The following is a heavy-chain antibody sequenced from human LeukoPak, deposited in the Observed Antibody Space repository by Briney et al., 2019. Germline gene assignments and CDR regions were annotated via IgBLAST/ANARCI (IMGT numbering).Heavy chain of an antibody. CDR3: ARRDRWFDP. CDR1: GGSISSSSYY. V-gene: IGHV4-39*07. Sequence: PSETLSLTCTVSGGSISSSSYYWGWIRQPPGKGLEWIGSIYYSGSTYYNPSLKSRVTISVDTSKNQFSLRLTSVTAADTAVYYCARRDRWFDPWGQGTLVTVSS. CDR2: IYYSGST. J-gene: IGHJ5*02.